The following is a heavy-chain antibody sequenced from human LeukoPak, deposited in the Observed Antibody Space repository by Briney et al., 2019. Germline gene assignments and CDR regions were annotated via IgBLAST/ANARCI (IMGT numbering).Heavy chain of an antibody. V-gene: IGHV1-2*02. J-gene: IGHJ6*02. CDR2: INPNSGGT. CDR1: GYTFTGYY. Sequence: ASVKVSCKASGYTFTGYYMHWVRQAPGQGLEWMGWINPNSGGTNYAQKFQGRVTMTRDTSISTAYMELSRLRSDDPAVYYCAREGDLRGSGTYGMDVWGQGPTVTVSS. D-gene: IGHD1-14*01. CDR3: AREGDLRGSGTYGMDV.